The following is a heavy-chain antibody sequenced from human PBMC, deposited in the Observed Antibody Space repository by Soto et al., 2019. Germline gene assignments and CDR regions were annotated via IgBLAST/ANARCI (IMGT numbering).Heavy chain of an antibody. J-gene: IGHJ6*03. CDR2: IYYSGST. CDR1: GGSISSYY. CDR3: ARSPLMVRGVTRARYYYMDV. V-gene: IGHV4-59*01. D-gene: IGHD3-10*01. Sequence: SETLSLTCTVSGGSISSYYWSWIRQPPGKGLEWIGYIYYSGSTNYNPSLKSRVTISVDTSKNQFSLKLSSVTAADTAVYYCARSPLMVRGVTRARYYYMDVWGKGTTVTVSS.